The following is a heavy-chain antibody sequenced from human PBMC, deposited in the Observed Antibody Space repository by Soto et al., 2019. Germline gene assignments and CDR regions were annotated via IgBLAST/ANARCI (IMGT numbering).Heavy chain of an antibody. CDR3: ARTAHWVDDFDI. V-gene: IGHV2-26*01. CDR1: GFSLSNGRMG. CDR2: IFSNDEK. D-gene: IGHD7-27*01. J-gene: IGHJ3*02. Sequence: QVTLKESGPVLVKPTEPLTLTCTVSGFSLSNGRMGVSWIRQPPGKALEWLAHIFSNDEKSYSTSLKSRLTISKDTSKRQVALTMTNMDPIDTATYYCARTAHWVDDFDIWGQGTMVTVSS.